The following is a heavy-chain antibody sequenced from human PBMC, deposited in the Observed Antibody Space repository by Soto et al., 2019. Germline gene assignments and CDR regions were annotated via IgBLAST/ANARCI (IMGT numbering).Heavy chain of an antibody. CDR1: GDSVSSNRAA. V-gene: IGHV6-1*01. CDR3: AKVRVGEGGKNWFDA. D-gene: IGHD3-10*01. Sequence: KQSQTLSLTCAISGDSVSSNRAAWNWIRQSPSRGLEWLGRTYYASKWYNDYAVSVKSRITINPDTSKNQFSLHLTSVTPEDTAVYFCAKVRVGEGGKNWFDAWGLGTLVTVSS. CDR2: TYYASKWYN. J-gene: IGHJ5*02.